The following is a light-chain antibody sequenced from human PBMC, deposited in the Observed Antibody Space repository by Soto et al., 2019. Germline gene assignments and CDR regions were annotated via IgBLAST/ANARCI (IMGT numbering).Light chain of an antibody. CDR2: DAS. V-gene: IGKV3-11*01. J-gene: IGKJ5*01. CDR3: QQRSNWPPIT. Sequence: EIVMTTSPGTLALSPGGRATLSCRASQSVSSYLAWYQQKPGQAPRLLIYDASNRATGIPARFSGSGSGTDFTLTISSLEPEDFAVYYCQQRSNWPPITFGQGTRLEIK. CDR1: QSVSSY.